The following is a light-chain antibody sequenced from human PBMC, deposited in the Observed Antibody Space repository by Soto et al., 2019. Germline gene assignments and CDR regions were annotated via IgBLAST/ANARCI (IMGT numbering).Light chain of an antibody. Sequence: EVVMTQSPATLSVSHVERATLSCRASQSVSSDLAWYHQKPGQAPRLLIGASTRATGIPDRFSDSGSGTDFTLTISRLEPEDFAVYYCQQFAASPRTFGQGTKVDI. V-gene: IGKV3D-15*01. CDR3: QQFAASPRT. J-gene: IGKJ1*01. CDR1: QSVSSD. CDR2: GAS.